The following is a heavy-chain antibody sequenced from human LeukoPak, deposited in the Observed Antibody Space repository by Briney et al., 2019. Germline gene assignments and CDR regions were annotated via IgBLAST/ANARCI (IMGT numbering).Heavy chain of an antibody. CDR3: GRRQRTWGIAVAGGRLDP. D-gene: IGHD6-19*01. Sequence: SETLSLTCAVCGGSFSGYYWSWIRQPPGKGLEWIGEINHSGSTNYNPSLKSRVTISVDTSKNQFSLKLSSVTAADTAVYYCGRRQRTWGIAVAGGRLDPWGQGTLVTVSS. CDR2: INHSGST. J-gene: IGHJ5*02. CDR1: GGSFSGYY. V-gene: IGHV4-34*01.